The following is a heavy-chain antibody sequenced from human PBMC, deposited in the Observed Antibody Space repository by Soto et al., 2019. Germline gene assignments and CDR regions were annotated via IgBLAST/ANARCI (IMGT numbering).Heavy chain of an antibody. CDR1: GFTFNSYA. CDR3: AKPSPIAAPSLDS. Sequence: PGGSLRLSCAASGFTFNSYAMHWVRQAPGKGLEWVAFLTYDGSDKYYVDSARGRFTISRDNSKNTLYLQMNSLRAEDTAVYYCAKPSPIAAPSLDSWGQGTLVTVSS. CDR2: LTYDGSDK. D-gene: IGHD6-6*01. J-gene: IGHJ4*02. V-gene: IGHV3-30*18.